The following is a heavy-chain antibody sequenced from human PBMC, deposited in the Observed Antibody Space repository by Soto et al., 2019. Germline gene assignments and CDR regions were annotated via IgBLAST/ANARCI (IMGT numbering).Heavy chain of an antibody. D-gene: IGHD3-10*01. CDR2: ISGSAITI. J-gene: IGHJ4*02. CDR1: RFAFSSYE. CDR3: ARGSDGSGSYYRALDY. Sequence: PGGSLRLSCAASRFAFSSYEMNWVRQAPGKGLEWVSYISGSAITIYYADSVKGRFTISRDNAKNSLYLQMNSLRAEDTAVYYCARGSDGSGSYYRALDYWGQGTLVTVSS. V-gene: IGHV3-48*03.